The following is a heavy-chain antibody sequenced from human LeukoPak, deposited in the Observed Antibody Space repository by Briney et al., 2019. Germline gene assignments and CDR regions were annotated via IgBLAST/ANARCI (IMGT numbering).Heavy chain of an antibody. D-gene: IGHD4-17*01. CDR2: IYPGDSDT. Sequence: GESLKISRKGSGYSFTSYWIGWVRQMPGKGLEWMGIIYPGDSDTRYSPSFQGQVTISADKSISTAYLQWSSLKASDTAMYYCARVAEEGDYGVYWYFDLWGRGTLVTVSS. CDR1: GYSFTSYW. J-gene: IGHJ2*01. V-gene: IGHV5-51*01. CDR3: ARVAEEGDYGVYWYFDL.